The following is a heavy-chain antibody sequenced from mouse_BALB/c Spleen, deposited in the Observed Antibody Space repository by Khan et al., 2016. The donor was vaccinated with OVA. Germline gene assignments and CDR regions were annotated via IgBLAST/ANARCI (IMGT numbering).Heavy chain of an antibody. CDR1: GFNIKDTY. CDR2: IAPANGNT. Sequence: IQLVQSGAELVKPGASVKLSCTASGFNIKDTYIHWVKQSPEQGLEWIGRIAPANGNTKYDPKFQGKATITADTSSNTSYLQLSSLTSEDTAVYYCAHPCNVPRNVDDWGEGTTVIVSS. J-gene: IGHJ1*01. V-gene: IGHV14-3*02. CDR3: AHPCNVPRNVDD.